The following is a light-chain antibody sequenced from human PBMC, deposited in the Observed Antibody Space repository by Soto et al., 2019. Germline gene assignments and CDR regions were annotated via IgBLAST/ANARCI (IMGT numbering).Light chain of an antibody. CDR3: QQSYSLPFS. V-gene: IGKV1-39*01. CDR1: QNISSY. Sequence: DIQMTQSPASLSASVGDSVTITCRAGQNISSYLNWYQLKPGKAPKLLIYAASSLQSGVPSRFSGSGSGTEFTLTVSSLQPDDFATHYCQQSYSLPFSFGPGTKVDIE. J-gene: IGKJ3*01. CDR2: AAS.